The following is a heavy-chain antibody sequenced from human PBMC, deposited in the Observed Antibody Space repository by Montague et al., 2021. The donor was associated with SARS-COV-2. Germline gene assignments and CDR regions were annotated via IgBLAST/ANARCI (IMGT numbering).Heavy chain of an antibody. V-gene: IGHV3-13*04. D-gene: IGHD3-16*01. CDR2: IDTAGHT. Sequence: SLRLSCAASGFSFSNYDMYWVRQATGNGLEWVSGIDTAGHTYYPGSVKGRFTISRENANNSLYLQMNRLRDGDTAVYYCARETTVQYYYAMDVWGQGTTVTVSS. CDR3: ARETTVQYYYAMDV. CDR1: GFSFSNYD. J-gene: IGHJ6*02.